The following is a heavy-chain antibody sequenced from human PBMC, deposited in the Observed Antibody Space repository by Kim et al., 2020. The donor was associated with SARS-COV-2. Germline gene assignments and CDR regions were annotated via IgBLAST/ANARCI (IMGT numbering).Heavy chain of an antibody. D-gene: IGHD3-16*01. J-gene: IGHJ4*02. CDR3: ATRRWGPSDFFDY. V-gene: IGHV3-23*01. Sequence: GGSLRLSCAASGFTFSSYAMSWVRQAPGKGLEWVSAISGSGGSTYYADSVKGRFTISRDNSKNMLYLQMNSLRAEDTAVYYCATRRWGPSDFFDYWGQGTLVTVSS. CDR2: ISGSGGST. CDR1: GFTFSSYA.